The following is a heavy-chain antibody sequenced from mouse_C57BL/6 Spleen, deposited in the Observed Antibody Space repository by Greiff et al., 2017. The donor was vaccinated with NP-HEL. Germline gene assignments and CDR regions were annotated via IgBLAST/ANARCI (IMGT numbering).Heavy chain of an antibody. Sequence: VQLQQSGPELVKPGASVKISCKASGYAFSSSWMNWVKQRPGKGLEWIGRIYPGDGDTNYNGKFKGKATLTADKSSSTAYMQLSSLTSEDSAVYFCARDVYPYYFDYWGQGTTLTVSS. CDR2: IYPGDGDT. CDR1: GYAFSSSW. J-gene: IGHJ2*01. CDR3: ARDVYPYYFDY. V-gene: IGHV1-82*01.